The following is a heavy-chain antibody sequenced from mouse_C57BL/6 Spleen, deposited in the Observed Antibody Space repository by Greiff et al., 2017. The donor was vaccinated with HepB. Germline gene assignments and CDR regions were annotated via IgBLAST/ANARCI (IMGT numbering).Heavy chain of an antibody. CDR2: IYPGDGDT. J-gene: IGHJ2*01. Sequence: QVQLQQSGPELVKPGASVKISCKASGYAFSSSWMNWVKQRPGKGLEWIGRIYPGDGDTNYNGKFKGKATLTADKSSSTAYMQLSSLTSEDSAVYFCARWGITTVVGFDYWGQGTTLTVSS. V-gene: IGHV1-82*01. CDR1: GYAFSSSW. CDR3: ARWGITTVVGFDY. D-gene: IGHD1-1*01.